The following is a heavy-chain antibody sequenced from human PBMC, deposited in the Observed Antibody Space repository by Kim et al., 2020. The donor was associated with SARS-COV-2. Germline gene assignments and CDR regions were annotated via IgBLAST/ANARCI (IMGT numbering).Heavy chain of an antibody. J-gene: IGHJ4*02. CDR2: ISGGGSTI. Sequence: GGSLRLSCAASGFSFNDYYMSWIRQAPGKGLEWVSYISGGGSTIYYADSVRGRFTVSRDNAKNSLYLQMNSLRAEDTAVYYCARAERWLKPYFDYWGQGTLVTVSS. CDR1: GFSFNDYY. D-gene: IGHD5-12*01. CDR3: ARAERWLKPYFDY. V-gene: IGHV3-11*04.